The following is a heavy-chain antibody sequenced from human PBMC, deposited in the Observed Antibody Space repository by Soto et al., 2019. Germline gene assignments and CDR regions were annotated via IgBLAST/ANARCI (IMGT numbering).Heavy chain of an antibody. V-gene: IGHV3-23*01. CDR1: GFTFSSYA. D-gene: IGHD3-3*01. J-gene: IGHJ5*02. Sequence: GGSLRLSCAASGFTFSSYAMSWARQAPGKGLEWVSAISGSGGSTYYADSVKGRFTISRDNSKNTLYLQMNSLRAEDTAVYYCAKVSSLLTIFGVNNWFDPWGQGTLVTVSS. CDR3: AKVSSLLTIFGVNNWFDP. CDR2: ISGSGGST.